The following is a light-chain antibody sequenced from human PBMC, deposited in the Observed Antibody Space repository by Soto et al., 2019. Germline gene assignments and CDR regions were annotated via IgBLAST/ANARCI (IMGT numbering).Light chain of an antibody. Sequence: EIVLTQSAAALSLSPGERATLSCRARQSVSSYLAWYQQKPGQAPRLLIYDASNRATGIPARFSGSGSGTDFTLTISSLEPEDFAVYYCQQRSNWPITFGQGTRLEIK. CDR2: DAS. J-gene: IGKJ5*01. CDR1: QSVSSY. V-gene: IGKV3-11*01. CDR3: QQRSNWPIT.